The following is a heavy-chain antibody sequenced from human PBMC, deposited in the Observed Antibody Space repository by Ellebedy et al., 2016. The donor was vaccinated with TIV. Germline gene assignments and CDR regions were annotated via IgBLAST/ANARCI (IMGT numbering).Heavy chain of an antibody. J-gene: IGHJ5*01. D-gene: IGHD3-16*01. V-gene: IGHV3-7*01. Sequence: GESLKISCAATGFSFRSYWMSWVRQAPGKGLEWVANIYQDGSVQYSLDSLKGRFTISRDNAINSLFLQMNSLRAGDTAVYYCARRGSYGDYAVQINSWFDSWGRGTLVTVSS. CDR1: GFSFRSYW. CDR2: IYQDGSVQ. CDR3: ARRGSYGDYAVQINSWFDS.